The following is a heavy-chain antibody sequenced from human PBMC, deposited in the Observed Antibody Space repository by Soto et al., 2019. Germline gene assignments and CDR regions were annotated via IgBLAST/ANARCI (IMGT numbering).Heavy chain of an antibody. V-gene: IGHV3-11*06. D-gene: IGHD1-1*01. Sequence: PGGSLRLSCAASGFTFSDYYMSWIRQAPGKGLEWVSYISSSSSYTNYADSVKGRFTISRDNAKNSLYLQMNSLRAEDTAVYYCARGSWDDVSRHYYMDVWGKGTTVTVSS. CDR1: GFTFSDYY. CDR3: ARGSWDDVSRHYYMDV. CDR2: ISSSSSYT. J-gene: IGHJ6*03.